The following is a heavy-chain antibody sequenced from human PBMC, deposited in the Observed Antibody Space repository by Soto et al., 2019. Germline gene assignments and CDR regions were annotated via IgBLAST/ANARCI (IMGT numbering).Heavy chain of an antibody. V-gene: IGHV3-7*03. CDR1: GYGFKGSW. CDR3: ARGRSLDM. Sequence: PGGSLRLSCAASGYGFKGSWMTWVRQPPGRGLEWVASIGLGGGDENYVDSVKGRFTISRDNANNSMYLEMNSLKDEDKAVYFCARGRSLDMWGQGTMVTVSS. CDR2: IGLGGGDE. J-gene: IGHJ3*02.